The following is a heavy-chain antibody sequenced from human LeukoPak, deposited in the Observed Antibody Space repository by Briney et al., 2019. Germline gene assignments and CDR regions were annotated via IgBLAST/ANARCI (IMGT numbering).Heavy chain of an antibody. D-gene: IGHD3-3*01. Sequence: PSETLSLTCTVSGDSISSYYWSWIRQPPGKGLEWIGYIYYSGSTNYNPSLKSRVTISVDTSKNQFSLKLSSVTAADTAVYYCARVFEGIWSGYYSGNYYYYYMDVWGKGTTVTVSS. CDR1: GDSISSYY. CDR3: ARVFEGIWSGYYSGNYYYYYMDV. V-gene: IGHV4-59*08. CDR2: IYYSGST. J-gene: IGHJ6*03.